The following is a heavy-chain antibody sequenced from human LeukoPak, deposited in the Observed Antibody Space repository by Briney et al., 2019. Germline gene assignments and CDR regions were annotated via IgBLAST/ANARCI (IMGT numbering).Heavy chain of an antibody. CDR3: ARVVSSSGRCDY. CDR2: ISSSSSYI. J-gene: IGHJ4*02. Sequence: PAGSLRLSCAASGFTFSSYSMNWVRQAPGKGLEWVSSISSSSSYIYYADSLKGRFTISRDNAKNSLYLQMNSLRAEDTAVYYCARVVSSSGRCDYWGQGTLVTVSS. D-gene: IGHD3-22*01. CDR1: GFTFSSYS. V-gene: IGHV3-21*01.